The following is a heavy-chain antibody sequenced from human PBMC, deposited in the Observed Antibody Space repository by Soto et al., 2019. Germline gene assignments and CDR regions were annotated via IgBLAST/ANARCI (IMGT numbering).Heavy chain of an antibody. J-gene: IGHJ6*02. CDR3: ARDPGSSGWNYGMDV. Sequence: PGGSLRLSCAASGFTFISYTMHWGRRAPGKGLEWVTLMSYDGSDKYYADSVKGRFTISRDNSQSRLYLQMNSLRADDTAVYYCARDPGSSGWNYGMDVWGQGTTVTVSS. CDR1: GFTFISYT. CDR2: MSYDGSDK. V-gene: IGHV3-30-3*01. D-gene: IGHD6-19*01.